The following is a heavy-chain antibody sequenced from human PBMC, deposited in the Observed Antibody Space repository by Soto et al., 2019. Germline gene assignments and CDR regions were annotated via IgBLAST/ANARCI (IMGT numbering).Heavy chain of an antibody. Sequence: SETLSLTCAVYGGSFSGYYWSWIRQPPGKGLEWIGEINHSGSTNYNPALKSRVTISVDTSMNQFSLKLSAVTAADTAVYYCARNIVVGPAARGYWFDPWGQGTLVTVSS. V-gene: IGHV4-34*01. J-gene: IGHJ5*02. CDR1: GGSFSGYY. CDR2: INHSGST. CDR3: ARNIVVGPAARGYWFDP. D-gene: IGHD2-2*01.